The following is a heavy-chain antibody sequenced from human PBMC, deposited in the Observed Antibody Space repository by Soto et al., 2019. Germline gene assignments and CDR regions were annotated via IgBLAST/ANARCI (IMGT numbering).Heavy chain of an antibody. V-gene: IGHV3-30-3*01. J-gene: IGHJ5*02. D-gene: IGHD5-12*01. CDR3: ARDRVDSGYDEDRFDP. CDR1: GFTFSSYA. Sequence: GGSLRLSCAASGFTFSSYAMHWVRQAPGKGLEWVAVISYDGSNKYYADSVKGRFTISRDNSKNTLYLQMNSLRAEDTAVYYCARDRVDSGYDEDRFDPWGQGTLVTSPQ. CDR2: ISYDGSNK.